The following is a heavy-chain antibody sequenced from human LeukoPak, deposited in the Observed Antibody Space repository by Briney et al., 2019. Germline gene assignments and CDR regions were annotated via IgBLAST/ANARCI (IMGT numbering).Heavy chain of an antibody. J-gene: IGHJ4*02. V-gene: IGHV3-23*01. CDR2: ISSSGGTT. D-gene: IGHD3-10*01. Sequence: PGGSLRLSCAASGFTFSNYAMTWVRQAPGKGLEWVSSISSSGGTTYYADSVKGRFTISRDNSKNTLYVQMNSLSAEDTAVYYCASYGSRGVYWGQGTLVTVSS. CDR1: GFTFSNYA. CDR3: ASYGSRGVY.